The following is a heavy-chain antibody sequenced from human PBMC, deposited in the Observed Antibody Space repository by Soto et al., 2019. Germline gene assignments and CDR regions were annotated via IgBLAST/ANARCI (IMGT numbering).Heavy chain of an antibody. J-gene: IGHJ4*02. Sequence: QVQLQESGPGLVKPSETLSLTCTVSGVSISSYYWTCIRQVPEKGLEWIGYMYYSGSTNYNPSLKSRVTISIDTSKNQFSLNLTSVTAADTAVYYCARRSVGSWVFDYWGQGTLVTVSS. V-gene: IGHV4-59*08. CDR1: GVSISSYY. CDR3: ARRSVGSWVFDY. CDR2: MYYSGST. D-gene: IGHD1-26*01.